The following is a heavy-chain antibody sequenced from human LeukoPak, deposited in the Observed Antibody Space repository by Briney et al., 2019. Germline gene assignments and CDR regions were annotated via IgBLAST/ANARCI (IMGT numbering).Heavy chain of an antibody. CDR3: AKDRPYNWFDP. Sequence: GGSLRLSCAASGFTFSSYAMSWVRQAPGKGLEWVSAIGGRGTITYYADSVKGRFTISKDNSKNTLYLQMNSLRAEDTAVYYCAKDRPYNWFDPWGQGTLVTVSS. V-gene: IGHV3-23*01. J-gene: IGHJ5*02. CDR1: GFTFSSYA. CDR2: IGGRGTIT.